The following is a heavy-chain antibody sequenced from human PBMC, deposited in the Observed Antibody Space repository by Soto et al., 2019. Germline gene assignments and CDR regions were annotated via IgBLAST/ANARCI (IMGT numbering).Heavy chain of an antibody. CDR2: IIPIFGTA. Sequence: SVKVSCKASGGTFSSYAISWVRQAPGQGLEWMGGIIPIFGTANYAQKFQGRVTITADESTSTAYMELSSLRSEDTAVYYCARGQSYCDSSGYWHAFDIWGQGTMVTVSS. CDR3: ARGQSYCDSSGYWHAFDI. J-gene: IGHJ3*02. D-gene: IGHD3-22*01. CDR1: GGTFSSYA. V-gene: IGHV1-69*13.